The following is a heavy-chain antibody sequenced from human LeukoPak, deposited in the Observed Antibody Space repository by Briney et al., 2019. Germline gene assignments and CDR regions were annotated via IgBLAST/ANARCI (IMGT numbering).Heavy chain of an antibody. CDR2: IRYDGSNK. Sequence: GGSLRVSCAASGFTFSSYGMHWVRQAPGKGLEWVAFIRYDGSNKYYADSVKGRFTISRDNSKNTLYLQMNSLRAEDTAVYYCAKVEYCSGGSCGWGQETLVTVSS. J-gene: IGHJ4*02. CDR1: GFTFSSYG. CDR3: AKVEYCSGGSCG. V-gene: IGHV3-30*02. D-gene: IGHD2-15*01.